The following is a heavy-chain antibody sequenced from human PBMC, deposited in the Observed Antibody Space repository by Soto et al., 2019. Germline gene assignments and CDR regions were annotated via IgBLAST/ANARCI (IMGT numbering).Heavy chain of an antibody. CDR3: AGATIFGVVIYWFDP. V-gene: IGHV1-69*01. CDR2: IIPIFGTA. CDR1: RGTFSSYA. D-gene: IGHD3-3*01. Sequence: QVQLVQSGAEVKKPGSSVKVSCKASRGTFSSYAISWVRQAPGQGLEWMGGIIPIFGTANYAQKFQGRVTITADESTSTAYMELSSLRSEDTAVYYCAGATIFGVVIYWFDPWGQGTLVTVSS. J-gene: IGHJ5*02.